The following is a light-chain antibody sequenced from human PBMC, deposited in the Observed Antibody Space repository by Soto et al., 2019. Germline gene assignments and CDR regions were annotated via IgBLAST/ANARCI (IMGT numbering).Light chain of an antibody. CDR2: AAS. CDR1: HSVTSP. J-gene: IGKJ1*01. CDR3: QQRSVWPLT. V-gene: IGKV3-11*01. Sequence: SVVTKSQAKLSVSPGVRATVSCRASHSVTSPLLWYQQKPGQPPRPLIHAASNRATGIPARFSGRGSGTDFTLTICRLGPEDFAVYFCQQRSVWPLTVGPGTKVDI.